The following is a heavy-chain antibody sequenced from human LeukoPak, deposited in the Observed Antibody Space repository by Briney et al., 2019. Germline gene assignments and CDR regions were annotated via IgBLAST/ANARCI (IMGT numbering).Heavy chain of an antibody. CDR1: GGSFSDYY. V-gene: IGHV4-34*01. CDR3: ASLCSSGYYYGGVDY. J-gene: IGHJ4*02. D-gene: IGHD3-22*01. CDR2: INHSGST. Sequence: SETLSLTCAVYGGSFSDYYWSWIRQPPGKGLEWIGEINHSGSTNYNPSLKSRVTISVDTSKNQFSLKLSSVTAADTAVYYCASLCSSGYYYGGVDYWGQGTLVTVSS.